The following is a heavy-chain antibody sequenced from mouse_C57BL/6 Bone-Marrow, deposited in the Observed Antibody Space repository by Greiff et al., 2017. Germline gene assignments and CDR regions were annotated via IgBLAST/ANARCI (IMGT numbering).Heavy chain of an antibody. J-gene: IGHJ4*01. V-gene: IGHV5-16*01. CDR3: ARADYMNDYAMDY. CDR2: INYDGSST. Sequence: EVLLVESEAGLVQPGSSMKLSCTASGFTFTGYYMAWVRQGPEQGLEWVANINYDGSSTYYLDSLQSRSIITRDNAQNILYLQISSLKSEDTATYYCARADYMNDYAMDYWGQGTSVTVSS. D-gene: IGHD2-12*01. CDR1: GFTFTGYY.